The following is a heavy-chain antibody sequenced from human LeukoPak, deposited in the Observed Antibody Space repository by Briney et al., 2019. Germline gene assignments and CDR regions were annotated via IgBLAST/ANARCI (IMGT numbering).Heavy chain of an antibody. J-gene: IGHJ5*02. D-gene: IGHD6-13*01. V-gene: IGHV3-48*04. CDR2: ISSSSSTI. CDR3: ARRVASSSSWYLIS. CDR1: GFTFSSYS. Sequence: PGGSLRLSCAASGFTFSSYSMNWVRQAPGKGLEWVSYISSSSSTIYYADSVKGRFTIFRDNAKNSLYLQMNSLRAEDTAVYYCARRVASSSSWYLISWGQGTLVTVSS.